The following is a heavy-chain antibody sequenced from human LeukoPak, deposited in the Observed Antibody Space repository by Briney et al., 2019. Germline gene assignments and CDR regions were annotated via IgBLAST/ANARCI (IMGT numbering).Heavy chain of an antibody. D-gene: IGHD1-26*01. Sequence: GSLRLFCSASGIHFSRHAINLVRQAPGKGLEWVSAISGSGGSTYYADSVRGRFTISRDDSKNTLYLQMDSLRAEDTAVYYCVKDFVGARDYWGQGTLVTVSS. V-gene: IGHV3-23*01. CDR1: GIHFSRHA. CDR2: ISGSGGST. CDR3: VKDFVGARDY. J-gene: IGHJ4*02.